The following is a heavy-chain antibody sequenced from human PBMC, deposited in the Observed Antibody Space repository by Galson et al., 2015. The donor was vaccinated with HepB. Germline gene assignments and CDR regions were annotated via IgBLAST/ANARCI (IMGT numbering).Heavy chain of an antibody. CDR2: IWYDGSNK. V-gene: IGHV3-33*01. CDR1: GFTFSSYG. D-gene: IGHD6-13*01. CDR3: ARGKRKYSSSWYDWYFDL. Sequence: SLRLSCAASGFTFSSYGMHWVRQAPGQGLEWVAVIWYDGSNKYYADSVKGRFTISRDNSKNTLYLQMNSLRAEDTAVYYCARGKRKYSSSWYDWYFDLWGRGTLVTVSS. J-gene: IGHJ2*01.